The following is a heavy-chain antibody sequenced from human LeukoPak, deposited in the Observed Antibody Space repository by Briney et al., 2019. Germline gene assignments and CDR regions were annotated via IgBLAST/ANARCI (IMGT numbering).Heavy chain of an antibody. D-gene: IGHD3-3*01. Sequence: SQTLSLTCTVSGGSISSGGYYWSWIRQPPGKGLEWIGYIYHSGSTYYNPSLKSRVTISVDRSKNQFSLKLTSVTAADTAVYYCARHEDPYDFWVGAFDIWGQGTMVTVSS. CDR2: IYHSGST. J-gene: IGHJ3*02. CDR3: ARHEDPYDFWVGAFDI. CDR1: GGSISSGGYY. V-gene: IGHV4-30-2*01.